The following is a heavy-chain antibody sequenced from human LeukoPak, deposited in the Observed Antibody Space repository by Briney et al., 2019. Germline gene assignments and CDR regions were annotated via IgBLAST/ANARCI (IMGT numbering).Heavy chain of an antibody. CDR1: GYTSADY. J-gene: IGHJ4*02. CDR2: INPYIGAT. V-gene: IGHV1-2*02. Sequence: GASVKVSCKASGYTSADYIHWVRQAPGQGLEWMGCINPYIGATSYAQKFQGRVSMTGDTSISTAYMELSWLTSDDMAVYFCAREEAAPGSKRFDFWGRGTLVTVSS. D-gene: IGHD6-13*01. CDR3: AREEAAPGSKRFDF.